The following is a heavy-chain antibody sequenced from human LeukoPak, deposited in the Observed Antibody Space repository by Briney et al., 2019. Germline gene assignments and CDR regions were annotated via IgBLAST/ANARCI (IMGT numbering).Heavy chain of an antibody. CDR2: SGTSGGA. J-gene: IGHJ4*02. V-gene: IGHV3-23*01. CDR3: AKETRNTHNYYYFDS. Sequence: GGSLRLSCAASGFTFTKNAMGWVRHTPGTGLEWVSTSGTSGGAYYADSVKGRFTISRDESKNTLYLEMNNLRGEDTAVYYCAKETRNTHNYYYFDSWGQGTLVTVSS. D-gene: IGHD5-24*01. CDR1: GFTFTKNA.